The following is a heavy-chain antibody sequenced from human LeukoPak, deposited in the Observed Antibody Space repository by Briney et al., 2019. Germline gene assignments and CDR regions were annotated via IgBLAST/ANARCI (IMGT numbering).Heavy chain of an antibody. CDR1: GYTFIDYY. V-gene: IGHV1-69*04. D-gene: IGHD3-22*01. Sequence: SVKVSCKASGYTFIDYYIHWVRQAPGQGLEWMGRIIPILGIANYAQKFQGRVTITADKSTSTAYMELSSLRSEDTAVYYCARDLRYYDSSGYSPFDYWGQGTLVTVSS. CDR2: IIPILGIA. J-gene: IGHJ4*02. CDR3: ARDLRYYDSSGYSPFDY.